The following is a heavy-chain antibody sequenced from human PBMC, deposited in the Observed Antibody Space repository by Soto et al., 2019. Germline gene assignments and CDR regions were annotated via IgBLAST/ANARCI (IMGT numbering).Heavy chain of an antibody. Sequence: GASVKGSCTASRCTFSSYAISWVRQAPVQGREWMGGIIPIFGTANYAQKFQGRVTITADEATSTAYMELSSLRSEETAVYYCARGDLGCTNGVCYRGAYYYYYGMDVWGQGTTVTVSS. CDR2: IIPIFGTA. D-gene: IGHD2-8*01. V-gene: IGHV1-69*13. CDR1: RCTFSSYA. J-gene: IGHJ6*02. CDR3: ARGDLGCTNGVCYRGAYYYYYGMDV.